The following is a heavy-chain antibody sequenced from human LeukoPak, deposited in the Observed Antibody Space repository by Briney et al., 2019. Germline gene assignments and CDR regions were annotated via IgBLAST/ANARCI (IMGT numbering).Heavy chain of an antibody. CDR3: ARGGVGALDY. Sequence: GLEWMGRINPNSGGTNYAQKFQGRVTMTRDTSISAAYMELSRLRSDDTAVYYCARGGVGALDYWGQGTLVTVSS. D-gene: IGHD1-26*01. V-gene: IGHV1-2*06. J-gene: IGHJ4*02. CDR2: INPNSGGT.